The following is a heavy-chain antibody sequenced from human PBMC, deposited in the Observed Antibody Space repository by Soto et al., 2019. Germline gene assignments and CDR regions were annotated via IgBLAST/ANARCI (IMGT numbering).Heavy chain of an antibody. D-gene: IGHD3-9*01. J-gene: IGHJ4*02. CDR2: INANNGHT. CDR1: GYTFANYA. V-gene: IGHV1-18*01. CDR3: ARGRHSDILTGSLDY. Sequence: QVQLVQSGGEVRKPGASVKVSCKASGYTFANYALSWVRQGPGQGLEWMGWINANNGHTNYARKFQGRVTMTTDMCTSTAHMELRSLRSDDPAIYYCARGRHSDILTGSLDYWGQGTLVTVSS.